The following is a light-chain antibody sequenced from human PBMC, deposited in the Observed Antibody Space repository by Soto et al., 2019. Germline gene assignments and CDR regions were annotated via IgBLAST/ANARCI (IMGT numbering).Light chain of an antibody. CDR2: DAS. Sequence: EIVLTQSPGTLSLSPGERAPLSCRASQGVSSYLAWYPQNPGQAPRLLIYDASSRATGIPARFSGSGSGTDFTLTISSLEPEDFAVYYCQQRSNWPITFGQGTRLEI. J-gene: IGKJ5*01. V-gene: IGKV3-11*01. CDR3: QQRSNWPIT. CDR1: QGVSSY.